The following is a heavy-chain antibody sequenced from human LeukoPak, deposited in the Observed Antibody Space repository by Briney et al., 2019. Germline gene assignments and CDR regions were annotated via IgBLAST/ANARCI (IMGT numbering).Heavy chain of an antibody. J-gene: IGHJ4*02. Sequence: GGSLRLSCAASGFTFSSYGMHWVRQAPGKGLEWVAVISYDGSNKYYADSVNGRFTISRDNSKNTLYLQMNSLRAEDTAVYYCAKDRIAAAGGGPFDYWGQGTLVTVSS. D-gene: IGHD6-13*01. CDR1: GFTFSSYG. V-gene: IGHV3-30*18. CDR2: ISYDGSNK. CDR3: AKDRIAAAGGGPFDY.